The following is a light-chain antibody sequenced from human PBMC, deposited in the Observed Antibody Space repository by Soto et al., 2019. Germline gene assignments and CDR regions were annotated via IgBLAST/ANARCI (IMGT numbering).Light chain of an antibody. CDR1: KLGNKY. Sequence: SYELTQSPSVSVSPGQTASITCSGDKLGNKYVCWYQQKAGQSPVLVIYQDNKRPSGIPERFSGSNSGSTATLTISGTQTMDEADYYCQAWDSNTVVFGGGTKLTVL. J-gene: IGLJ2*01. CDR3: QAWDSNTVV. CDR2: QDN. V-gene: IGLV3-1*01.